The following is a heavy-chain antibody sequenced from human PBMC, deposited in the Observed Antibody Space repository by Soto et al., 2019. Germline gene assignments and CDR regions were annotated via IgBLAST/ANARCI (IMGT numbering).Heavy chain of an antibody. J-gene: IGHJ5*01. V-gene: IGHV1-18*01. D-gene: IGHD3-3*01. Sequence: ASEKVSCNASGYPFDTYGINWVRQAPGQRPEWMGWISAYNGQTDYAQNFQGRVTMATDTSTNTAYMELKNLRSDDTAVYYCGRDAPEFCNSYLCDSCGPGPLVAVSS. CDR3: GRDAPEFCNSYLCDS. CDR1: GYPFDTYG. CDR2: ISAYNGQT.